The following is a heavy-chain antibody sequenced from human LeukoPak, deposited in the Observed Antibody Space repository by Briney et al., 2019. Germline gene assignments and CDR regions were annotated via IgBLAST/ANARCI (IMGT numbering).Heavy chain of an antibody. D-gene: IGHD3-22*01. J-gene: IGHJ4*02. CDR3: AREVSEGFDF. Sequence: GGSLRLSCAASGFTLSSYAMHWVRQAPGKGLEWVAVISYDGSNKYYADSVKGRFAISRDNAKNSLYLQMNSLRAEDTAVYYCAREVSEGFDFWGQGTLVTVSS. V-gene: IGHV3-30*09. CDR2: ISYDGSNK. CDR1: GFTLSSYA.